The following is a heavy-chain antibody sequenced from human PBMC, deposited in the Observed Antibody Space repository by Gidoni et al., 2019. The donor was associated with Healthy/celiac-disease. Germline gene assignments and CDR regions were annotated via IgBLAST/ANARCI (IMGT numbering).Heavy chain of an antibody. CDR2: INHSGTT. Sequence: QVQLQQWGAGMLTPSETLSISCAVDVGSFSGYYWRWIRQPPGEGIEWIGEINHSGTTNYNPSLKSRVTISVDTSKIQFSRKLSSVTAADTAVYYCARDLNIVATLDYWGQGTLVTVSS. V-gene: IGHV4-34*01. CDR1: VGSFSGYY. D-gene: IGHD5-12*01. CDR3: ARDLNIVATLDY. J-gene: IGHJ4*02.